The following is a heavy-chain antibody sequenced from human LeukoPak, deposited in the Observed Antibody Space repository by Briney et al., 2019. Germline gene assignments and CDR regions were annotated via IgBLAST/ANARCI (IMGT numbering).Heavy chain of an antibody. CDR2: ISSSGSTI. Sequence: PGGSLRLSCAASGFTFSSYEMNWVRQAPGKGLEGVPYISSSGSTIYYADSVKGRFTISRDNAKNSLYLQMNSLRAEDTAVYYCAASIPFSNNYYYYYYMDVWGKGTTVTVSS. CDR3: AASIPFSNNYYYYYYMDV. J-gene: IGHJ6*03. CDR1: GFTFSSYE. V-gene: IGHV3-48*03. D-gene: IGHD2/OR15-2a*01.